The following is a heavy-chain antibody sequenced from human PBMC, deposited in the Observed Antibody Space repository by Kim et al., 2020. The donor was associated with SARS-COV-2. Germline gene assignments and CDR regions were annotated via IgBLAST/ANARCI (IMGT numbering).Heavy chain of an antibody. D-gene: IGHD3-22*01. Sequence: GESLKISCKGSGYSFTSYWIGWVRQMPGKGLEWMGIIYPGDSDTRYSPSFQGQVTISADKSISTAYLQWSSLKASDTAMYYCARREGYYDSSGYLLAFDIWGQGTMVTVSS. CDR3: ARREGYYDSSGYLLAFDI. V-gene: IGHV5-51*01. CDR2: IYPGDSDT. CDR1: GYSFTSYW. J-gene: IGHJ3*02.